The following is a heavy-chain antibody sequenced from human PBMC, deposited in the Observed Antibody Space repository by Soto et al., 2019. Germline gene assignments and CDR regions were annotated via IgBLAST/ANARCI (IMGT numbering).Heavy chain of an antibody. Sequence: QITLKESGPTLVKPTQTLTLTCTFSGFSLSTSGVGVGWIRQPPGKALEWLALIYWDDDKRYSPSLKSRLTITKDTSKNQVVLTLTNMDPVDTATYYCAHRHGAAGTLGFDYWGQGTLVTVSS. D-gene: IGHD6-13*01. J-gene: IGHJ4*02. CDR3: AHRHGAAGTLGFDY. CDR1: GFSLSTSGVG. CDR2: IYWDDDK. V-gene: IGHV2-5*02.